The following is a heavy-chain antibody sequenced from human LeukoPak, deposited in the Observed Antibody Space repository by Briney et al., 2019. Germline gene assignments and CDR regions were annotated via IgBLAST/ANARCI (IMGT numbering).Heavy chain of an antibody. Sequence: SVKGSCKASGGTFSSYAISWVRQAPGQGLEWMGGIIPIFGTANYAQKFQGRVTITTDESTNTAYMELSSLRSEDTAVYYCAIGPGGLTIPYYMDVWGKGTTVTVSS. J-gene: IGHJ6*03. CDR1: GGTFSSYA. V-gene: IGHV1-69*05. CDR3: AIGPGGLTIPYYMDV. CDR2: IIPIFGTA. D-gene: IGHD3-3*01.